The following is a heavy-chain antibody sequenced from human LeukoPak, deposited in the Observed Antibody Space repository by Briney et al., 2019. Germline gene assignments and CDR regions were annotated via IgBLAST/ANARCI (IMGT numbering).Heavy chain of an antibody. V-gene: IGHV3-23*01. CDR3: ARDLSLIALTD. Sequence: GALRLSCAASGFTFSNYAMSWVRQAPGKGLEWVSGISGSGGSTYYADSVKGRFTISRDNSKNTVYLQMNSLRAEDTAVYYCARDLSLIALTDWGQGTMVTVSS. CDR2: ISGSGGST. D-gene: IGHD3-22*01. CDR1: GFTFSNYA. J-gene: IGHJ4*02.